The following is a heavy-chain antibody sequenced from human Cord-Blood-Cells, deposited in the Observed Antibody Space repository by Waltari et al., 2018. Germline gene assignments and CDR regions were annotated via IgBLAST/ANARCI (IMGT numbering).Heavy chain of an antibody. CDR3: ARARRDGYNPFDY. CDR1: GGSISSGGYY. D-gene: IGHD5-12*01. J-gene: IGHJ4*02. V-gene: IGHV4-31*03. CDR2: IYYSGST. Sequence: QVQLQESGPGLVKPSQTLSLTCTVSGGSISSGGYYWSWIRQHPGKGLEWIVYIYYSGSTYYNPALKSRVTISVDTSKNQFSLKLSSVTAADTAVYYCARARRDGYNPFDYWGQGTLVTVSS.